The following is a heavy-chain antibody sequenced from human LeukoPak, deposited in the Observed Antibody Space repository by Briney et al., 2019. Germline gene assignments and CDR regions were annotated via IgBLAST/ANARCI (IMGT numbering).Heavy chain of an antibody. CDR2: IYYSGST. CDR3: ARDPSY. Sequence: SETLSLTCTVSGGSITSTTYYWDWIRQPPGKGLEWIASIYYSGSTYYNPSLKSRVTISMDTSKNQFSLKLNSVTAADTALYYCARDPSYWGQGTLVTVSS. CDR1: GGSITSTTYY. V-gene: IGHV4-39*07. J-gene: IGHJ4*02.